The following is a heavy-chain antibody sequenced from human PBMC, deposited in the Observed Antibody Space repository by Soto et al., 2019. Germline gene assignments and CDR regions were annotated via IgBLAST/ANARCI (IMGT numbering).Heavy chain of an antibody. Sequence: KTSETLSLTCTVSGGSVSSSVYYWGWIRQPPRKGLEWIGSIYYSGSTYYNPSLKSRVTISLDTSKNQFSLRLISVTAADAALYYCAAGDYSGSGTYYNGWFDSWGQGTLVTVSS. CDR1: GGSVSSSVYY. V-gene: IGHV4-39*01. CDR3: AAGDYSGSGTYYNGWFDS. D-gene: IGHD3-10*01. J-gene: IGHJ5*01. CDR2: IYYSGST.